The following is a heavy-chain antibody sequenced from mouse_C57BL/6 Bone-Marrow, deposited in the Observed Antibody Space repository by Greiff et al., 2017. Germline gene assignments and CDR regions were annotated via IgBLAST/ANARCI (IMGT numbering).Heavy chain of an antibody. Sequence: DVKLVESGGGLVKPGGSLKLSCAASGFTFSSYAMSWVRQTPEKRLEWVATISDGGSYTYYPDNVKGRFTISRDNAKNNLYLQMSHLKSEDTAMYYCAREIPDYGSSFYYAMDYWGQGTSVTVSS. J-gene: IGHJ4*01. CDR2: ISDGGSYT. D-gene: IGHD1-1*01. V-gene: IGHV5-4*01. CDR1: GFTFSSYA. CDR3: AREIPDYGSSFYYAMDY.